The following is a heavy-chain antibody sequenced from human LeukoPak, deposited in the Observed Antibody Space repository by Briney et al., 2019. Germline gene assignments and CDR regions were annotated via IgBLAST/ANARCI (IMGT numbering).Heavy chain of an antibody. J-gene: IGHJ4*02. Sequence: GGSLRLSCAASGFTFSSYSMNWVRQAPGKGLEWVSYISSSSSTIYYADSVKGRFTISRDSSKNTLYLQMSSLRGEDTAVYYCARDQSSGWGLDYWGQGTLVTVSS. CDR1: GFTFSSYS. CDR3: ARDQSSGWGLDY. V-gene: IGHV3-48*01. CDR2: ISSSSSTI. D-gene: IGHD6-19*01.